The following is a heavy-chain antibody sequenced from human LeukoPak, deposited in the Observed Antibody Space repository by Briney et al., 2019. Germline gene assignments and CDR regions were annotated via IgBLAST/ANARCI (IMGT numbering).Heavy chain of an antibody. CDR3: AKDKYHGSGKLDYYYYYMDV. D-gene: IGHD3-10*01. J-gene: IGHJ6*03. Sequence: GGSLRLSCAASGFTFSSYAMSWVRQHPGEGLEWVSAISGSGGSTYYADSVKGRFTISRDNSKNTLYLQMNSLRAEDTAVYYCAKDKYHGSGKLDYYYYYMDVWGKGTTVTVSS. V-gene: IGHV3-23*01. CDR1: GFTFSSYA. CDR2: ISGSGGST.